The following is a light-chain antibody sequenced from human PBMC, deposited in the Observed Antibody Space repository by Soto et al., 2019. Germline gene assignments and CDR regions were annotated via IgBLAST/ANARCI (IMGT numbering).Light chain of an antibody. CDR2: GAS. Sequence: EIVMTQSPATLSVSTGERATLSCRASQSVSSNLAWYQQKPGQAPRLLIYGASTRATGIPARFSGSGSGTEFTLTISSLQSEYFAVYYCHQYNNWPPWTFGQGTKVEIK. CDR1: QSVSSN. J-gene: IGKJ1*01. V-gene: IGKV3-15*01. CDR3: HQYNNWPPWT.